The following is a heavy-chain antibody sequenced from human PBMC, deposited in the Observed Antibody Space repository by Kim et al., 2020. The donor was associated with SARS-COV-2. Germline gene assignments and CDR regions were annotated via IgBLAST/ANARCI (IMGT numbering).Heavy chain of an antibody. CDR3: LTSPVTLRYFDWLTH. CDR2: FDPEHGET. J-gene: IGHJ5*02. Sequence: ASVKVSCKVSGYTVTELSMHWVRQAPGKGLEWMGGFDPEHGETVYAQKFQGRVTMTEDTSTETAYMELSSLRSEDSAIYYFLTSPVTLRYFDWLTHWGQGTLVTVSS. D-gene: IGHD3-9*01. CDR1: GYTVTELS. V-gene: IGHV1-24*01.